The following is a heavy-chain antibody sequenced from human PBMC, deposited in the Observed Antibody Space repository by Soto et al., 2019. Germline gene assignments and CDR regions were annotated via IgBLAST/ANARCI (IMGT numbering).Heavy chain of an antibody. D-gene: IGHD2-8*01. CDR2: ISNDERTI. CDR3: VCHLISH. CDR1: GCTLSSYW. Sequence: EEQLVLSGGGLVQPGGSLRLSCAASGCTLSSYWMHWVRQAPGKGLEWVSRISNDERTISYADSVKGRFTISRDNAKNTVYLQMNNLRAEETAMYYCVCHLISHWGQGTLVSVSS. V-gene: IGHV3-74*01. J-gene: IGHJ4*02.